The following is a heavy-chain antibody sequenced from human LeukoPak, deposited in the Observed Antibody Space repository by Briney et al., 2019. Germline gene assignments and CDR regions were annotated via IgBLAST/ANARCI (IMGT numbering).Heavy chain of an antibody. CDR2: IDWDDDK. Sequence: SGPALVKPTQTLTLTCTFSGFSLSTSGMCVSWIRQPPGKALEWLARIDWDDDKYYSTSLKTRLTISKDTSKNHVVLTMTNMDPVDTATYYCAPIISPFGDYDSTGYYMDVWGKGTTVTISS. CDR1: GFSLSTSGMC. V-gene: IGHV2-70*11. D-gene: IGHD3-22*01. CDR3: APIISPFGDYDSTGYYMDV. J-gene: IGHJ6*03.